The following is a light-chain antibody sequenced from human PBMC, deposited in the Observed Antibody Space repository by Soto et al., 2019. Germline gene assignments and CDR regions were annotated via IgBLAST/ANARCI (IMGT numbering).Light chain of an antibody. CDR3: GSYTRTSNHYF. V-gene: IGLV2-14*01. J-gene: IGLJ1*01. Sequence: QSVLTQPASVYGSPGQSITISCTGTSSDIGGYDYVSWYQQRPGKAPKLMIYEVRYRPSGVSNRFSGSKSGNTASLTISGFQAEDEDVYYCGSYTRTSNHYFFGSGTKVT. CDR2: EVR. CDR1: SSDIGGYDY.